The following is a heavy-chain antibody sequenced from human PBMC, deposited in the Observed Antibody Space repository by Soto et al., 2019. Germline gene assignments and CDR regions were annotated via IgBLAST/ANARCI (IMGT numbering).Heavy chain of an antibody. Sequence: ASVKVSCKASGYTLTSYYMHWVRQAPGQGLEWMGIINPSGGSTSYAQKFQGRVTMTRDTSTSTVYMELSSLRSEDTAVYYCARDEGSGWFDYWGQGTLVTVSS. V-gene: IGHV1-46*01. CDR3: ARDEGSGWFDY. J-gene: IGHJ4*02. CDR2: INPSGGST. CDR1: GYTLTSYY. D-gene: IGHD6-19*01.